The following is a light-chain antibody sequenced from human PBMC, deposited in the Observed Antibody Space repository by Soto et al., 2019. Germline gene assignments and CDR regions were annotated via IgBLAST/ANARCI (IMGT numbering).Light chain of an antibody. Sequence: EIVLTQSPATLSLSPGERATLSCRASQSVRSSYLAWYQQKPGQAPRLLIYGASNRATGIPDRFSGSGSGTDFTLTISRLEPEDFAVYYCQQYDNSPRFTFGPGTKVDIK. CDR3: QQYDNSPRFT. V-gene: IGKV3-20*01. CDR2: GAS. J-gene: IGKJ3*01. CDR1: QSVRSSY.